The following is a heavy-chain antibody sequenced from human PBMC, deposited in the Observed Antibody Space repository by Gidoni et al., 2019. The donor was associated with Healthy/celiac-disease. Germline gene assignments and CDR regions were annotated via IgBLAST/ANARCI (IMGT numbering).Heavy chain of an antibody. V-gene: IGHV1-18*01. CDR2: ISAYNGNT. CDR1: GNTFTSYG. J-gene: IGHJ4*02. CDR3: ASYGGGDYDGAFDY. Sequence: QVQLVQSVPEWKKPGASVKVPCKASGNTFTSYGISWVRQAPGQVLEWMGWISAYNGNTNYAQKLQGRVTMTTDTSTSTAYMELRSLRSDDTAVYYCASYGGGDYDGAFDYWGQGTLVTVSS. D-gene: IGHD4-17*01.